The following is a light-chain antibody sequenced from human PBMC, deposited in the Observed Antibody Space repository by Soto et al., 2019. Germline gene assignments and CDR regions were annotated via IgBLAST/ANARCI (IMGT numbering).Light chain of an antibody. CDR3: RQDEYFWT. Sequence: DIQMTQSPSTLSASVGDRVTITCRASQNIARSLAWYQQKPGKAPKVLLYQASRLDSGVPSRFSGRGLGTEFALAMNARRRDDSATYYCRQDEYFWTFGQGTKVDIK. CDR1: QNIARS. J-gene: IGKJ1*01. CDR2: QAS. V-gene: IGKV1-5*03.